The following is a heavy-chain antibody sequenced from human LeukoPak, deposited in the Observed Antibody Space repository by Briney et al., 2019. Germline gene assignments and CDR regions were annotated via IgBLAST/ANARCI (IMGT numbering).Heavy chain of an antibody. D-gene: IGHD5-18*01. CDR2: IIPIFGTA. CDR3: ARDLGQIQLWFSDNWFDP. CDR1: GGTFSSYA. V-gene: IGHV1-69*13. Sequence: ASVKVSCKASGGTFSSYAISWVRQAPGQGLEWMGGIIPIFGTANYAQKFQGRVTITADESTSTAYMELSSPRSEDTAVYYCARDLGQIQLWFSDNWFDPWGQGTLVTVSS. J-gene: IGHJ5*02.